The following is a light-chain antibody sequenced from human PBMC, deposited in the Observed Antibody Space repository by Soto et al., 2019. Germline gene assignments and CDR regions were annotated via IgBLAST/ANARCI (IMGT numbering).Light chain of an antibody. CDR2: GAS. CDR1: QNIHSN. Sequence: EIVMTQSPATLSVSPGERATLSCRASQNIHSNLAWYQQKPGQAPRLLVYGASTRATGNPARFSGSGSGTEFTLIISSLQSEDFAVYYCQQYGSWPLTFGGGTKVDFK. J-gene: IGKJ4*01. V-gene: IGKV3-15*01. CDR3: QQYGSWPLT.